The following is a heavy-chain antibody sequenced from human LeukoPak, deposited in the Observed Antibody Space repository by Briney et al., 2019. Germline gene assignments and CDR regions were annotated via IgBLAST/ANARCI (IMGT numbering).Heavy chain of an antibody. V-gene: IGHV4-34*01. CDR3: ARVDSSGSWSLYYFDY. CDR1: GGSFSGYY. J-gene: IGHJ4*02. D-gene: IGHD3-22*01. CDR2: INHSGST. Sequence: SETLSLTCAVYGGSFSGYYWSWIRQPPGKGLEWIGEINHSGSTNYNPSLKSRVTISVDTSKNQFSLKLSSVTAADTAVYYCARVDSSGSWSLYYFDYWGQGTLVTVSS.